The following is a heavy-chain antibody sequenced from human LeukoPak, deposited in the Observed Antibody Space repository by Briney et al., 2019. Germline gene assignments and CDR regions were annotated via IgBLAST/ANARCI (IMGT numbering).Heavy chain of an antibody. V-gene: IGHV3-15*05. CDR2: IKSKTDGGTT. CDR1: GFTFSNAW. CDR3: ARGGSSGWYEIWFDP. Sequence: GGSLRLSCAASGFTFSNAWMSWVRQAPGKGLEWVGRIKSKTDGGTTDYAAPVKGRLTISRDDSKNTLYRQMNSLRAEDTAVYYCARGGSSGWYEIWFDPWGQGTLVTVSS. D-gene: IGHD6-19*01. J-gene: IGHJ5*02.